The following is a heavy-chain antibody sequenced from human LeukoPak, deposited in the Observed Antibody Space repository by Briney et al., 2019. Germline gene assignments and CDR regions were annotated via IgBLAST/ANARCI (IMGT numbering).Heavy chain of an antibody. CDR1: GFTFRHYA. CDR2: LSFDGAHK. D-gene: IGHD1-26*01. Sequence: GGSLRLSCAASGFTFRHYAVHWVRQAPGRGLEWVAVLSFDGAHKYYAESVKGRFTISRDNSNNTLFLQMDSLRIEDTALYYCLRAWAARLDYWGQGTLVTVPS. V-gene: IGHV3-30*04. CDR3: LRAWAARLDY. J-gene: IGHJ4*02.